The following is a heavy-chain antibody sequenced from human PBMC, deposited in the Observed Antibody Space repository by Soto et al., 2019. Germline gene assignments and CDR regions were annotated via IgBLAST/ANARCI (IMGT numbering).Heavy chain of an antibody. CDR1: GGTFSSYA. J-gene: IGHJ4*02. D-gene: IGHD3-16*02. V-gene: IGHV1-69*12. CDR3: ARLDYVWGSYRDNTDY. Sequence: QVQLVQSGAEVKKPGSSVKVSCKASGGTFSSYAISWVRQAPGQGLEWMGGLIPIFGTANYAQKFQGKVTITADESTSTAYMELSSLRSEDTAVYYCARLDYVWGSYRDNTDYWGQGTLVTVSS. CDR2: LIPIFGTA.